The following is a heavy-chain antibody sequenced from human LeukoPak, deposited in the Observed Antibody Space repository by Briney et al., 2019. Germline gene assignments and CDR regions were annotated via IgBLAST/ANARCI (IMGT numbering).Heavy chain of an antibody. D-gene: IGHD5-18*01. CDR2: IYHSGST. V-gene: IGHV4-4*02. CDR3: ARDGYSYGLGVDAFDI. CDR1: GGSISSSNW. Sequence: SETLSLTCVVSGGSISSSNWWSWVRQPPGKGLEWIGEIYHSGSTNYNPSLKSRVTISVDKSKNQFSLKLGSVTAADTAVYYCARDGYSYGLGVDAFDIWGQGTMVTVSS. J-gene: IGHJ3*02.